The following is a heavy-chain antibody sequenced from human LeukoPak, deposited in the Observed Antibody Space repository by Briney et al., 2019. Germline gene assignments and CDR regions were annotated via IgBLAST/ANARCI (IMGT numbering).Heavy chain of an antibody. J-gene: IGHJ4*02. V-gene: IGHV3-48*03. CDR1: GFTSISYE. CDR3: ARGTTRYCSSTSCYFDY. CDR2: FSCSGSTI. D-gene: IGHD2-2*01. Sequence: GGSLRLSCAPPGFTSISYEMNWVPGAPGRGLEGVSYFSCSGSTIYYADSVKGRFTISRDNAKISLYLQMNSLRVEDPAVYYCARGTTRYCSSTSCYFDYWGQGTLVTVSS.